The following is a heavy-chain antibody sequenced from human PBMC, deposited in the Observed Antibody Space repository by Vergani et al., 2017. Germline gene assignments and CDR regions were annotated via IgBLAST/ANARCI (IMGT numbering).Heavy chain of an antibody. J-gene: IGHJ6*02. CDR2: ISWNSGSI. D-gene: IGHD4-17*01. V-gene: IGHV3-9*01. Sequence: EVQLVESGGGLVQPGRSLRLSCAASGFTFDDYAMHWVRQAPGKGLEWVSGISWNSGSIGYADSVKGRFTHSRDNANKSLYLQMNSLRAEHTAVYYCARDDYGDYEVVTTPYYYGMDFWGQGTTVTVSS. CDR1: GFTFDDYA. CDR3: ARDDYGDYEVVTTPYYYGMDF.